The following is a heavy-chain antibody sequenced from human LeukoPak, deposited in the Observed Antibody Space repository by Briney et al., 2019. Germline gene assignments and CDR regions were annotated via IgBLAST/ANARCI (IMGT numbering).Heavy chain of an antibody. D-gene: IGHD6-19*01. CDR3: ARDTGNSRGWYNY. J-gene: IGHJ4*02. Sequence: SVKVSCKASGGTFSSYAISWVRQAPGQGLEWMGRIIPIFGIANYAQKFQGRVTITADKSTSTAYMELSSLRSEDTAVYYCARDTGNSRGWYNYWGQGTLVTVSS. CDR2: IIPIFGIA. CDR1: GGTFSSYA. V-gene: IGHV1-69*04.